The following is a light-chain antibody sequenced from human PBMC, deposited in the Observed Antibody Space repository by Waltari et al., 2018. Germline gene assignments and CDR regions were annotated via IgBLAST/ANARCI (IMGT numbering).Light chain of an antibody. CDR2: GAS. J-gene: IGKJ1*01. CDR3: QHYVSFPVT. V-gene: IGKV3-20*01. CDR1: QSVSRA. Sequence: EIVLTPSPGTLSVSPGEVATPSCRASQSVSRALAWYQQNPGQAPRLLIYGASNRATGVPDRFSGSGSGTDFSLIISSLEPEDFAVYYCQHYVSFPVTFGQGTKVEIK.